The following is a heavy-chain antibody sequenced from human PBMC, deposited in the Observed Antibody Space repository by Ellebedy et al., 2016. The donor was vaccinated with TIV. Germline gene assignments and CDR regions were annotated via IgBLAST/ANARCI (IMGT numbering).Heavy chain of an antibody. Sequence: SLKISCVASGVTFDNYAFHWVRQVPGKGLEWISGIGWDSNIIGYADSVKGRFTISRDNAENSLYLQMNSLGPEDTALYYCAKEIRVTMIRGPFDHWGQGTQVTVSS. V-gene: IGHV3-9*01. D-gene: IGHD3-10*01. CDR3: AKEIRVTMIRGPFDH. J-gene: IGHJ4*02. CDR1: GVTFDNYA. CDR2: IGWDSNII.